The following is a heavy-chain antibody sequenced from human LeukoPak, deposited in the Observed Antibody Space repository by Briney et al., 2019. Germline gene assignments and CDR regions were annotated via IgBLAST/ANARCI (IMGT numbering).Heavy chain of an antibody. D-gene: IGHD6-6*01. CDR2: INAGNGNT. V-gene: IGHV1-3*01. CDR1: GYTYTSYA. Sequence: ASGRVSCKASGYTYTSYAMHWVRQAAGQRLEWMGWINAGNGNTKYSQKFQGRVTITRDTSASTAYMELSSLRSEDTAVYYCARDPEYSSSSSLFDPWGQGTLVTVSS. J-gene: IGHJ5*02. CDR3: ARDPEYSSSSSLFDP.